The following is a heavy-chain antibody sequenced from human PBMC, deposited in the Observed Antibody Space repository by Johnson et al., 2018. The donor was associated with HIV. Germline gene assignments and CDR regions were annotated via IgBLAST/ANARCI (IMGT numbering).Heavy chain of an antibody. CDR1: GFTFSSYA. D-gene: IGHD6-6*01. V-gene: IGHV3-30*04. J-gene: IGHJ3*02. CDR2: ISYDGSNK. CDR3: ARVLGPSIAARPTVCLFAFDI. Sequence: QVQLVESGGGVVQPGRSLRLSCAASGFTFSSYAMHWVHQAPGKGLEWVAVISYDGSNKYYADSVKGRFTISRDNSKNTLYLQMNSLRAEDTAVYYCARVLGPSIAARPTVCLFAFDIWGQGTMVTVSS.